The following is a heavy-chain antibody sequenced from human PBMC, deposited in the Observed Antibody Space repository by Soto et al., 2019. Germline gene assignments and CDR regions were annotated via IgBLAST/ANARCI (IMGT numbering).Heavy chain of an antibody. CDR1: GRSINSYY. V-gene: IGHV4-59*01. D-gene: IGHD3-22*01. J-gene: IGHJ4*02. CDR3: ARTYDSNGYANEFDS. CDR2: IYDSGIT. Sequence: LSLTCNVSGRSINSYYWSWVRQPPGKGLEWIGYIYDSGITSYNPSLKSRVTMSADTSRNQFSLKLTSVTGADTAVYYCARTYDSNGYANEFDSWGQGILVTVSS.